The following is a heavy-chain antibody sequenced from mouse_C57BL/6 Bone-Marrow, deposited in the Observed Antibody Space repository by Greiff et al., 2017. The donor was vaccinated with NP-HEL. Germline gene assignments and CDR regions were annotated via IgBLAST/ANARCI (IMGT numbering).Heavy chain of an antibody. V-gene: IGHV5-6*01. CDR2: ISSGGSYT. Sequence: ELQGVESGGDLVKPGGSLKLSCAASGFTFSSYGMSWVRQTPDKRLEWVATISSGGSYTYYPDSVKGRFTISRDNAKNTLYLQMSSLKSEDTAMYYCARHGGSSYAWFAYWGQGTLVTVSA. D-gene: IGHD1-1*01. CDR1: GFTFSSYG. J-gene: IGHJ3*01. CDR3: ARHGGSSYAWFAY.